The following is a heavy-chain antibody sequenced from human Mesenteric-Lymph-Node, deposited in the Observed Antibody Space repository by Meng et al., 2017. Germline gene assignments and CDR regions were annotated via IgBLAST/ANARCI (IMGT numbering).Heavy chain of an antibody. Sequence: SETLSLTCAVYGGSFSGYYWSWIRQPPGKGLEWVGEINHSGSTNYNPSLKRRVTISVDTSKNQFSLKLSSVTAADTAVYYGARFRLRCLCGMDVWGQGTTVTVSS. CDR2: INHSGST. CDR1: GGSFSGYY. D-gene: IGHD5-12*01. CDR3: ARFRLRCLCGMDV. J-gene: IGHJ6*02. V-gene: IGHV4-34*01.